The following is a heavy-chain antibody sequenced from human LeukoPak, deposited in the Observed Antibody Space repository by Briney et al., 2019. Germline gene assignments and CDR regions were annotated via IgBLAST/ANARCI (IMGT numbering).Heavy chain of an antibody. V-gene: IGHV4-59*01. CDR3: ARSELLWFGGVNSGFDY. J-gene: IGHJ4*02. D-gene: IGHD3-10*01. CDR1: GGSFSSYY. Sequence: SETLSLTCTVSGGSFSSYYGSWIRQPPGKGLEWIGYIYYSGSTNYNPSLKSRVTISLDTSKNQFSLKLSSVTAADTAVYYCARSELLWFGGVNSGFDYWGQGTLVTVSS. CDR2: IYYSGST.